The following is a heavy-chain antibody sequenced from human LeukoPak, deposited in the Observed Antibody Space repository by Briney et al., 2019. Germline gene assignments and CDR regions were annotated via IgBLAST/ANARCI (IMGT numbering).Heavy chain of an antibody. CDR1: GGSFSGYY. CDR2: INHSGST. Sequence: SETLSLTCAVYGGSFSGYYWSWIRQPPGKGLEWIGEINHSGSTNYNPSLKSRVTISVDTSKNQFSLKLSSVTAADTAVYYCARGLPNYYGSGGSNLRRNDYFDYWGQGTLVTVSS. V-gene: IGHV4-34*01. J-gene: IGHJ4*02. CDR3: ARGLPNYYGSGGSNLRRNDYFDY. D-gene: IGHD3-10*01.